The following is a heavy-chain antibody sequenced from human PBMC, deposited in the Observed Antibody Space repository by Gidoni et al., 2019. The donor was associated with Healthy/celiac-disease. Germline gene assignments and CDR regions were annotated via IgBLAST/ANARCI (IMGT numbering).Heavy chain of an antibody. V-gene: IGHV4-59*01. D-gene: IGHD2-15*01. CDR1: GGSISSYY. CDR3: ARVKWWEQNWFDP. Sequence: VQLQESGPGLVKPSETLSLTCTVPGGSISSYYWSWIRQPPGKGLEWIGYIYYSGSTNYTPSLKSRVTMSVDTSKNQCSLKLSSVTAADTAVYDCARVKWWEQNWFDPWGQGTLVTVSS. J-gene: IGHJ5*02. CDR2: IYYSGST.